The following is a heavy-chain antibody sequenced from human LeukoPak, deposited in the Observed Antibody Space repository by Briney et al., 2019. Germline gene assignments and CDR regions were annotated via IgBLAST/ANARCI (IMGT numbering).Heavy chain of an antibody. V-gene: IGHV4-34*01. J-gene: IGHJ6*04. CDR3: ARARVDGVTTPFYYGMDV. D-gene: IGHD4-17*01. CDR2: INHSGST. CDR1: GGSFSGYY. Sequence: SETLSLTCAVYGGSFSGYYWSWIRQPPGKGLEWIGEINHSGSTNYNPSLKSRVTISVDTSKNQFSLKLSSVTAADTAVYYCARARVDGVTTPFYYGMDVWGKGTTVTVSS.